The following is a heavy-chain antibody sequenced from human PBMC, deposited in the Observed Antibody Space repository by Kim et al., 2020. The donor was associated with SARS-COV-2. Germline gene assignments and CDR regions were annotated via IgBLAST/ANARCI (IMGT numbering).Heavy chain of an antibody. CDR2: ISSSSSTI. CDR1: GFTFSSYS. J-gene: IGHJ6*02. CDR3: ARDPPNQRGYSYGRGFYYYYYGMDV. Sequence: GGSLRLSCAASGFTFSSYSMNWVRQAPGKGLEWVSYISSSSSTIYYADSVKGRFTISRDNAKNSLYLQMNSLRDEDTAVYYCARDPPNQRGYSYGRGFYYYYYGMDVSGQGTTVTVSS. D-gene: IGHD5-18*01. V-gene: IGHV3-48*02.